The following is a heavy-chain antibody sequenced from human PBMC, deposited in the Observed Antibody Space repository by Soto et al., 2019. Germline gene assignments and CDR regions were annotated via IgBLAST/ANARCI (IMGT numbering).Heavy chain of an antibody. CDR1: GFTFSSYA. CDR3: AKDPGPRLDN. V-gene: IGHV3-23*01. CDR2: MSGSGGGT. J-gene: IGHJ4*02. D-gene: IGHD1-7*01. Sequence: PGGSLRLSCAASGFTFSSYAMSWLRQAPGKGLEWVSVMSGSGGGTYYADSVKGRFTISRDNSKNTLYLQMNSLRAEDTALYYCAKDPGPRLDNWGQGTLVTVSS.